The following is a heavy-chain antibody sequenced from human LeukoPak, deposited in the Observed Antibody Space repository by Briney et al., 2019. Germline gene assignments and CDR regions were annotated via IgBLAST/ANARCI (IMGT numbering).Heavy chain of an antibody. CDR2: IYYSGST. CDR3: ARVPVVGDAFDI. D-gene: IGHD4-23*01. Sequence: SETLSLTCTVSGGSISSYYWSWIRQPPGKGLEWIGYIYYSGSTNYNPSLKSRVTISVDTSKNQFSLKLSSVTAADTAVYYCARVPVVGDAFDIWGQGTMVTVSS. CDR1: GGSISSYY. V-gene: IGHV4-59*01. J-gene: IGHJ3*02.